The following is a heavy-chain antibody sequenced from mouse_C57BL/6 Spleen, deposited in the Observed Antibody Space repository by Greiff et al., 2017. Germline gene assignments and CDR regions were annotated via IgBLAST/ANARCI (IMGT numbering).Heavy chain of an antibody. CDR3: ARGGGSSYIYAMDY. D-gene: IGHD1-1*01. V-gene: IGHV1-19*01. J-gene: IGHJ4*01. Sequence: VQLKQSGPVLVKPGASVKMSCKASGYTFTDYYMNWVKQSHGKSLEWIGVINPYNGGTSYNQKFKGKATLTVDKSSSTAYMELNSLTSEDSTVYYCARGGGSSYIYAMDYWGQGTSVTVSS. CDR1: GYTFTDYY. CDR2: INPYNGGT.